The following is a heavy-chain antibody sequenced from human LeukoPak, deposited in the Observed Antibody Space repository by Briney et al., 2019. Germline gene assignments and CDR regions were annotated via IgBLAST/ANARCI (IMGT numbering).Heavy chain of an antibody. CDR2: ISHDGSST. D-gene: IGHD2-15*01. Sequence: GGSLRLSCAASGFTFTNNWMHWVRQAPTRGLVWVSRISHDGSSTNYADSVKGRFTISRDNTKNTLYLQMNSLRADDTAVYYCARVSGGALDVWGQGTLVTVSS. V-gene: IGHV3-74*01. J-gene: IGHJ3*01. CDR1: GFTFTNNW. CDR3: ARVSGGALDV.